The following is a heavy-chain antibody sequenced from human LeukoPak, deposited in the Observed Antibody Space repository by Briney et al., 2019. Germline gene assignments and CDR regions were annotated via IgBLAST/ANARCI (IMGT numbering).Heavy chain of an antibody. CDR2: IKEDGSEK. Sequence: PGGSLRLSCAASGFTFSSYWMTWVRQAPGKGLEWVANIKEDGSEKYYVDSVKGQFTISRDNANNSLSLQMNSLSAEHTAVYYCARASYSSNWYWFDPWGQGTLVTVSS. CDR1: GFTFSSYW. V-gene: IGHV3-7*04. CDR3: ARASYSSNWYWFDP. J-gene: IGHJ5*02. D-gene: IGHD6-13*01.